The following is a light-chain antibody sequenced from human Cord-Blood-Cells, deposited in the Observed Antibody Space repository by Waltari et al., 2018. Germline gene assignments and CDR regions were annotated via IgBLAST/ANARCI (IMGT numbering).Light chain of an antibody. CDR2: RNN. Sequence: QSVLTLPPPASGTPGHRVPIACSGSSSNVRVNYVYCYQQLPGTAPNLLIYRNNQRPSGVPDRFSGSKSGTSASLAISGLRSEDEADYYCAAWDDSLSGRVFGGGTKLTVL. J-gene: IGLJ2*01. CDR1: SSNVRVNY. CDR3: AAWDDSLSGRV. V-gene: IGLV1-47*01.